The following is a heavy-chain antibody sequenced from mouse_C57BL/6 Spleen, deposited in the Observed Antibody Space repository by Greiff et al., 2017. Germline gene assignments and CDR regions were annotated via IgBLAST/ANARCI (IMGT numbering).Heavy chain of an antibody. D-gene: IGHD2-2*01. V-gene: IGHV1-54*01. Sequence: QVQLQQSGAELVRPGTSVKVSCKASGYAFTNYLIEWVKQRPGQGLEWIGVINPGSGGTNYNEKFKGKATLTADKSSSTAYMQLSSLTSEDSAVYFGAREDSNGYPCYLDYWGKGTTLTVSS. CDR2: INPGSGGT. J-gene: IGHJ2*01. CDR1: GYAFTNYL. CDR3: AREDSNGYPCYLDY.